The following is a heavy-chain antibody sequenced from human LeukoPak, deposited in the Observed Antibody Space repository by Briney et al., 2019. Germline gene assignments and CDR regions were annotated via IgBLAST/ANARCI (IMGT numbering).Heavy chain of an antibody. J-gene: IGHJ6*03. Sequence: ASVKVSCKACGYTFPSYDINWVRQATGQGLEWMGWINPHSGHTGYAQKFQARDTMTRDTSIITAHMELSSLISEDRAVYYGSSASYGGNPPRPAGYYYYYYMDVWGKGTTVTVSS. CDR2: INPHSGHT. CDR1: GYTFPSYD. V-gene: IGHV1-8*01. CDR3: SSASYGGNPPRPAGYYYYYYMDV. D-gene: IGHD4-23*01.